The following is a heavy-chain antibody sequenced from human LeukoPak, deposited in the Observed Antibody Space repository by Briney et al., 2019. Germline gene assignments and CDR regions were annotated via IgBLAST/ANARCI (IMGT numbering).Heavy chain of an antibody. CDR1: GGSFSGHY. CDR3: ARGEYYYDSSGYYINYYYYMDV. J-gene: IGHJ6*03. Sequence: ASETLSLTCAVYGGSFSGHYWSWIRQPPGKGLEWIGEINHSGSTNFNPSLKSRVTISVDTSKNQFSLKLSSVTAADTAVYYCARGEYYYDSSGYYINYYYYMDVWGKGTTVTVSS. V-gene: IGHV4-34*01. CDR2: INHSGST. D-gene: IGHD3-22*01.